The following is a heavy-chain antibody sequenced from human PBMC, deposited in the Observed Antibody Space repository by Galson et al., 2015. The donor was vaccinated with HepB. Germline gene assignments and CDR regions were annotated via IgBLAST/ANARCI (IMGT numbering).Heavy chain of an antibody. CDR1: GFTFSSYA. CDR2: ISYDGSNK. CDR3: ARDPGTMVRGALPFDY. J-gene: IGHJ4*02. V-gene: IGHV3-30*04. D-gene: IGHD3-10*01. Sequence: SLRLSCAASGFTFSSYAMHWVRQAPGKGLEWVAVISYDGSNKYYADSVKGRFTISRDNSKNTLYLQMNSLSAEDTAVYYCARDPGTMVRGALPFDYWGQGTLVTVSS.